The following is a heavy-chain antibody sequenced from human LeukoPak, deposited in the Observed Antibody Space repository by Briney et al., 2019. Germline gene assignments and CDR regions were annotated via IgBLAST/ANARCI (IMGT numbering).Heavy chain of an antibody. V-gene: IGHV1-2*02. CDR3: AREYYDILTGFSFDY. Sequence: AAVKESCKASGYTFTGYYMHWVRQPPGQGLEWMGWINPNSGGTNYAQKFHVRVTMTRDTSISTAYMELSRLRSDDTAVYYCAREYYDILTGFSFDYWVQGTLDTVPS. J-gene: IGHJ4*02. CDR1: GYTFTGYY. CDR2: INPNSGGT. D-gene: IGHD3-9*01.